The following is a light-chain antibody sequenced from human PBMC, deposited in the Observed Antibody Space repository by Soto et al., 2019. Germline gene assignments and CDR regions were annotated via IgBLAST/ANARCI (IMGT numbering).Light chain of an antibody. J-gene: IGKJ1*01. V-gene: IGKV1-5*03. CDR1: QTISSW. Sequence: IHVSLYPSTLSGSVGDRVTITCRASQTISSWLAWYQQKPGKAPKLLIYKASTLKSGVPSRFSGSGSGTEFTLTISSLQPDDFATYYSQHYTSYSKAFGQGTKV. CDR3: QHYTSYSKA. CDR2: KAS.